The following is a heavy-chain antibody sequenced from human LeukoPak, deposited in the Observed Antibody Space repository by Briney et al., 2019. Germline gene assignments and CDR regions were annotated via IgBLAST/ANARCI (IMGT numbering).Heavy chain of an antibody. CDR1: GYTFTTYY. Sequence: GASVKLSCKSSGYTFTTYYMHWMRQAPGQGLEWMGIINPSGGSTSYAQKFQGRVTMTRDTSTSTVYMELSSLRSEDTAVYYCARGSTEYYFDYWGQGTLVTVSS. D-gene: IGHD1-1*01. J-gene: IGHJ4*02. V-gene: IGHV1-46*01. CDR3: ARGSTEYYFDY. CDR2: INPSGGST.